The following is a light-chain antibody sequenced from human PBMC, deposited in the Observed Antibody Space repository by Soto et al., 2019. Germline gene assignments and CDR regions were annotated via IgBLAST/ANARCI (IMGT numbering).Light chain of an antibody. CDR2: GAS. J-gene: IGKJ4*01. Sequence: EIGLTKSPAALSVSPGERATLSCRASQSVSRNLAWFQQKPGQAPRLLIYGASTRAPGIPARFSGSGSGTEFTLTISSLQSEDFAVYYCQHYNKWPLTFGGGTKVDIK. CDR3: QHYNKWPLT. CDR1: QSVSRN. V-gene: IGKV3-15*01.